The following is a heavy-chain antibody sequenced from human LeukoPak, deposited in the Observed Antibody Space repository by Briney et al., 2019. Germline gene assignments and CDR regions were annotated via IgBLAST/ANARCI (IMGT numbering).Heavy chain of an antibody. V-gene: IGHV4-59*08. CDR3: AGCTASSTSCYDAFDI. J-gene: IGHJ3*02. CDR1: GGSISSYY. D-gene: IGHD2-2*01. Sequence: SETLSLTCTVSGGSISSYYWSWIRQPPGKGLEWIGYIYYSGSTNYNPSLKSRVTISVDTSKNQFSLKLSSVTAADTAVYYCAGCTASSTSCYDAFDIWGQGTMVTVSS. CDR2: IYYSGST.